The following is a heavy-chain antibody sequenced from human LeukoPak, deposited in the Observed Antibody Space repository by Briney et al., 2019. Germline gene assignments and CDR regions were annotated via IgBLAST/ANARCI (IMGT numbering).Heavy chain of an antibody. D-gene: IGHD4-17*01. J-gene: IGHJ3*01. CDR1: GFTSSIYS. CDR2: IGGSSSSL. Sequence: GGSQRLSCAASGFTSSIYSMNWVRQAPGKGLEWVSSIGGSSSSLYYTESVKGRFTISRDNARSSLYLQMNSLRAEDTAVYYCAKEAGQDYGALDAFDVWGQGTMVTVSS. V-gene: IGHV3-21*01. CDR3: AKEAGQDYGALDAFDV.